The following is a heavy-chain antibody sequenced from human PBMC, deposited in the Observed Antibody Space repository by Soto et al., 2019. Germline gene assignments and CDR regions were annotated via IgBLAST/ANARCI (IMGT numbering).Heavy chain of an antibody. D-gene: IGHD3-9*01. CDR2: IYYRASP. J-gene: IGHJ5*02. CDR3: ARRAGYDILTGFWFDP. Sequence: SETLSLTCTVSGWSINTYYWSWIRQPPGKGLEWIGYIYYRASPNYNPSLKSRVTISVDTSKNQFSLKLSSVTAADTAVYYCARRAGYDILTGFWFDPWGQGTLVTVSS. CDR1: GWSINTYY. V-gene: IGHV4-59*01.